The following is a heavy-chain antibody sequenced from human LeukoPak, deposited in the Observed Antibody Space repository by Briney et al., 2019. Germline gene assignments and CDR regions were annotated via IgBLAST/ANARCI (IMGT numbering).Heavy chain of an antibody. D-gene: IGHD2-2*01. CDR3: ARDQFPYCSSTEPCNWFDP. CDR2: ISAYNGNT. V-gene: IGHV1-18*01. J-gene: IGHJ5*02. Sequence: ASVKVSCKASGYTFTSYGISWVRQAPGQGLEWMGWISAYNGNTNYAQKLQGRVTMTTDTSTSTAYMELRSLRSDDTAVYYCARDQFPYCSSTEPCNWFDPWGQGTLVTVSS. CDR1: GYTFTSYG.